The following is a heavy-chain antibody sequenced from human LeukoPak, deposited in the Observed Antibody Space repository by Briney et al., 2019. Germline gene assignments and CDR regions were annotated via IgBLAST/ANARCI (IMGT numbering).Heavy chain of an antibody. V-gene: IGHV1-2*02. CDR2: INPNSGGT. Sequence: ASVKVSCKASGHTFTGYYMHWVRQAPGQGLEWMGWINPNSGGTNYAQKFQGRVTMTRDTSISTAYMELSRLRSDDTAVYYCARGPRVTIFSRWFGPWGQGTLVTVSS. D-gene: IGHD3-3*01. CDR3: ARGPRVTIFSRWFGP. CDR1: GHTFTGYY. J-gene: IGHJ5*02.